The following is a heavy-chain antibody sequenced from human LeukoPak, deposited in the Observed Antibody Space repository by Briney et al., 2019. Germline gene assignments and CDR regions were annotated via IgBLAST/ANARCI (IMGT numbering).Heavy chain of an antibody. Sequence: NPSETLSLTCAVYGGSFSGYYWSWIRQPPGKGLEWIGEINHSGSTNYNPSLKSRVTISVDTSKNQFSLKLSSVTAADTAVYYCARDLHKTYCGGDCYPDVWGKGTTVTVSS. CDR3: ARDLHKTYCGGDCYPDV. V-gene: IGHV4-34*01. D-gene: IGHD2-21*01. J-gene: IGHJ6*03. CDR1: GGSFSGYY. CDR2: INHSGST.